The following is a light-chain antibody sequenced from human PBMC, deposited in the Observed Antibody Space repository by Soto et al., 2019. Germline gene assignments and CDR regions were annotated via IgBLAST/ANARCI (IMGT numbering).Light chain of an antibody. V-gene: IGLV2-14*01. CDR1: SIDVGGYNY. J-gene: IGLJ2*01. CDR3: TSYIHRRTLVV. CDR2: GVT. Sequence: QSAQTQPASVSGSPGQSITISCTGTSIDVGGYNYVSWYQHHPGKAPKLMIYGVTNRPSGVSIRFSGSKSGNTASLTISGLQPEDEADYYCTSYIHRRTLVVFGGGTKLTVL.